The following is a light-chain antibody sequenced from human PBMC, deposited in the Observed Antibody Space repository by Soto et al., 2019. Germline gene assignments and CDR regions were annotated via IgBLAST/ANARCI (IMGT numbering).Light chain of an antibody. V-gene: IGKV3-15*01. CDR2: GAS. CDR3: QQYNNWPET. J-gene: IGKJ1*01. CDR1: QSVSSN. Sequence: EIVMTQSPATLSVSPGERATLSCRGSQSVSSNLAWYLQKPGQAPRLLIYGASTRATGIPARFSGSGSGTEFTLTISSLQSEDFAVYYCQQYNNWPETFGQGTKVEIK.